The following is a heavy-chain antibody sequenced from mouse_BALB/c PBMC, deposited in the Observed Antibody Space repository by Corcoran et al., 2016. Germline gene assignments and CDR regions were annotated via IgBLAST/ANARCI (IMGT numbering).Heavy chain of an antibody. CDR2: IYPGSGNT. CDR3: ARGYGNYVFAY. D-gene: IGHD2-10*02. Sequence: QIQLQQSGPELVKPGASVKISCKASGYTFTDYYINWVKQKPGQGLEWIGWIYPGSGNTKYNEKFKGKATLPVDTSSSTAYMQLSSLTSEDTAGYFCARGYGNYVFAYWGQGTLVTVSA. V-gene: IGHV1-84*02. J-gene: IGHJ3*01. CDR1: GYTFTDYY.